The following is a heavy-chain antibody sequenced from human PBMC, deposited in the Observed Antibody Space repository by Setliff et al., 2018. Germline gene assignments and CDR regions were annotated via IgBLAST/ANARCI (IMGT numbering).Heavy chain of an antibody. D-gene: IGHD2-2*01. CDR2: MYHSGGT. V-gene: IGHV4-38-2*01. CDR1: GYSISSDYY. J-gene: IGHJ3*02. Sequence: PSETLSLTCAVSGYSISSDYYWGRIRQPPGKGLEWIGSMYHSGGTYYNPSLKSRVTISVDTSKNQFSLKLNYVTAADTAVYYCARALGYCSRTSCYADAFDIWGQGTMVTVSS. CDR3: ARALGYCSRTSCYADAFDI.